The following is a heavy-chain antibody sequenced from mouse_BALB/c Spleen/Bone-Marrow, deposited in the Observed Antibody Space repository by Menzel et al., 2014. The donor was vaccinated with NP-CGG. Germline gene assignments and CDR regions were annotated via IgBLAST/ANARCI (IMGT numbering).Heavy chain of an antibody. CDR1: GYTFTSYW. V-gene: IGHV1S22*01. D-gene: IGHD2-4*01. Sequence: LQQSGSELVRPGASVKLSCKASGYTFTSYWMHWVKQRPGQGLEWIGNIYPGSGSTNYDEKFKSKAALTVDTSSSTAYMQLSSLTSEDSAVYYCTRLGSTMITTDAYRGQGTLVTVSA. CDR2: IYPGSGST. CDR3: TRLGSTMITTDAY. J-gene: IGHJ3*01.